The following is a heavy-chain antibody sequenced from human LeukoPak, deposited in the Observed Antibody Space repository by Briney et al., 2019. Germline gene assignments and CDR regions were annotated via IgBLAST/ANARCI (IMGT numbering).Heavy chain of an antibody. J-gene: IGHJ4*02. CDR1: GGSFSGYC. Sequence: SETLSLTCAVYGGSFSGYCWSWIRQPPGKGLEWIGEINHSGSTNYNPSLKSRVTISVDTSKNQFSLKLSSVTAADTAVYYCARKTGEIVVADYWGQGTLVTASS. CDR3: ARKTGEIVVADY. V-gene: IGHV4-34*01. D-gene: IGHD3-22*01. CDR2: INHSGST.